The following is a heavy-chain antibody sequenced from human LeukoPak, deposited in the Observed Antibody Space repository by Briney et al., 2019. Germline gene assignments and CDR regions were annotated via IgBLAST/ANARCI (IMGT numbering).Heavy chain of an antibody. Sequence: PGGSLRLSCEASGFTFNTYSMNWARQAPGKGLEWVSSIDSSGGYMFYADSVKGRFTISRDSSKNTVFLQVSTLRAQDTAVYYCARDPRIAVTGTTPYDYFFHMDVWGKGTTVTVSS. CDR3: ARDPRIAVTGTTPYDYFFHMDV. D-gene: IGHD6-19*01. CDR2: IDSSGGYM. V-gene: IGHV3-21*06. J-gene: IGHJ6*03. CDR1: GFTFNTYS.